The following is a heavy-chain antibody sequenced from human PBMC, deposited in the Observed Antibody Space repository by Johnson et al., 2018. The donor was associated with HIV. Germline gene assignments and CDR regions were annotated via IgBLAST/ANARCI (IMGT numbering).Heavy chain of an antibody. CDR1: GFAFSSFA. J-gene: IGHJ3*02. V-gene: IGHV3-23*04. D-gene: IGHD1-26*01. CDR2: ISGSGGST. Sequence: VQLVESGGGLVQPGGSLRLSCAASGFAFSSFAVTWVRQAPGKGLEWVSAISGSGGSTYYADSVKGRFTISRDNSKNTLYLQMNSLRVEDTSVYYCASSAPYSGGYGDAFDIWGQGTLVTVSS. CDR3: ASSAPYSGGYGDAFDI.